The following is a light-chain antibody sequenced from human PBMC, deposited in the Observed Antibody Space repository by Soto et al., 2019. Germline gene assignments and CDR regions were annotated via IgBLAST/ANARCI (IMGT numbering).Light chain of an antibody. J-gene: IGKJ1*01. CDR1: QSVSNNY. CDR3: QQYGSSGT. Sequence: IMLTQSPGTLSLSPGERATLSCRASQSVSNNYLAWYQQKPGQAPRLLIYGASNRATGIPDRFSGSGSGTDFTLTISRLEPEDFAVYYSQQYGSSGTFGQGTKVDI. CDR2: GAS. V-gene: IGKV3-20*01.